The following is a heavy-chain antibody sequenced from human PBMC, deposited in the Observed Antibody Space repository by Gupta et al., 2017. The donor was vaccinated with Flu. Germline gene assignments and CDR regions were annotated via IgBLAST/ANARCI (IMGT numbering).Heavy chain of an antibody. CDR3: ATDSDRGYES. J-gene: IGHJ5*02. D-gene: IGHD6-13*01. Sequence: EVQLVVSGGGLFQPGGSLGLSCAASGFTFSSSWLFWFRQATGKGLKGVGNIKKDGSETYYGDSVKGRFTISRDNAKNSLFLQMSRLRVEDTAVYYCATDSDRGYESWGQGTLVTVSS. CDR1: GFTFSSSW. V-gene: IGHV3-7*03. CDR2: IKKDGSET.